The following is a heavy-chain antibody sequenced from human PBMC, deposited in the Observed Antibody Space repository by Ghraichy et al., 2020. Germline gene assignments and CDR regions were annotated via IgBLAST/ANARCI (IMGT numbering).Heavy chain of an antibody. CDR1: GGSISSSSYY. CDR3: ARRWYVDY. CDR2: IYYSGST. V-gene: IGHV4-39*01. Sequence: ESLNISCTVSGGSISSSSYYWGWIRQPPGKGLEWIGSIYYSGSTYYNPSLKSRVTISVDTSKNQFSLKLSSVTAADTAVYYCARRWYVDYWGQGTLVTVSS. J-gene: IGHJ4*02. D-gene: IGHD2-15*01.